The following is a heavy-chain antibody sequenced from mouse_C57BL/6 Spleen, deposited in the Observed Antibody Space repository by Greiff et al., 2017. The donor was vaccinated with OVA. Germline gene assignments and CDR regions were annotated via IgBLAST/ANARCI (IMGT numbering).Heavy chain of an antibody. Sequence: QVQLQQPGTELVKPGASVKLSCKASGYTFTSYWMHWVKQRPGQGLEWIGNIIPSNGGTNYNEKFKSKATLTVDKSSSTAYMQLSSMTSEDSAVYDCARESYYYAMDYWGQGTSVTVSA. CDR1: GYTFTSYW. D-gene: IGHD1-1*01. J-gene: IGHJ4*01. V-gene: IGHV1-53*01. CDR3: ARESYYYAMDY. CDR2: IIPSNGGT.